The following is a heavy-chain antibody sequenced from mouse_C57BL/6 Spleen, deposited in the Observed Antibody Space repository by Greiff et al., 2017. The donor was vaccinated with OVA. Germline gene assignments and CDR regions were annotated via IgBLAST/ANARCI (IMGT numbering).Heavy chain of an antibody. Sequence: VQLPQSGPELVKPGASVKISCKASGYTFTDYYLNWVKQSHGKSLEWIGDINPNNGGTSYNQKFKGKATLTVDKSSSTAYMELRSLTSEDSAVYYCARGGHDYWGQGTTLTVSS. CDR3: ARGGHDY. CDR2: INPNNGGT. CDR1: GYTFTDYY. V-gene: IGHV1-26*01. J-gene: IGHJ2*01.